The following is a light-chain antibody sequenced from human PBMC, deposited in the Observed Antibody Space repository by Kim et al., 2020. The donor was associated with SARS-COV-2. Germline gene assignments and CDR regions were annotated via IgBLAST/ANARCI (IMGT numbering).Light chain of an antibody. V-gene: IGKV3D-20*01. CDR3: QQYGNSPLT. J-gene: IGKJ4*01. CDR1: QSVMSSY. Sequence: EIVMTQSPATLSVSPGERATLSCGASQSVMSSYLAWYQQKPGLAPRLLIYDASNRATGIPDRFTGSGSGTDFTLTINRLEPEDFAVYYCQQYGNSPLTFGGGTKVDIK. CDR2: DAS.